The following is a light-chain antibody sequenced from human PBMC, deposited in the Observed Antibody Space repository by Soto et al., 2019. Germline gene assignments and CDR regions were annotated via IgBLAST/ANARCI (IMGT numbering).Light chain of an antibody. V-gene: IGKV3-15*01. CDR1: QSVDXN. J-gene: IGKJ2*01. CDR2: RAS. CDR3: QQYKNWPPTYT. Sequence: EIVMLQSPXTLSLSPGXRATLSCXASQSVDXNLAWYQQKPGQPPRLLIYRASARATGVPARFSGSGSGTDFTLTISSLQSDDFAVYYCQQYKNWPPTYTFGQGTKLEI.